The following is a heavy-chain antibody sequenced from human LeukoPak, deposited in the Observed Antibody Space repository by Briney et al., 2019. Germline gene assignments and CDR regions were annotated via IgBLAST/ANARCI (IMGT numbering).Heavy chain of an antibody. Sequence: PGGSLRLSCAVSGFTFDSYSMNWVRQAPGKGLEWISYISNSGSPIYYADSVKGRFTISRDKDKSSLYLQMNSLAADDTAVYYCARGLALGLTVTPKAFDYWGQGTLVTVSS. CDR2: ISNSGSPI. D-gene: IGHD4-11*01. CDR1: GFTFDSYS. CDR3: ARGLALGLTVTPKAFDY. V-gene: IGHV3-48*01. J-gene: IGHJ4*02.